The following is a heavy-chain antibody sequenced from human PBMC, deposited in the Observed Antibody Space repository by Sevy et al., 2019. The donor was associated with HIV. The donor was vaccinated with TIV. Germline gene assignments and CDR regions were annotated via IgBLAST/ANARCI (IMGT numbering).Heavy chain of an antibody. V-gene: IGHV1-2*02. CDR1: GYTFTGYY. CDR3: ARDPGYYDPRYFHH. J-gene: IGHJ1*01. CDR2: INPNSGGT. Sequence: ASVKVSCKASGYTFTGYYMHWVRQAPGQGLEWMGWINPNSGGTNYAQKFQGRVTMTRDTSISTAYMELSRLRSDDTAVYYCARDPGYYDPRYFHHWGQGTLVTVSS. D-gene: IGHD3-22*01.